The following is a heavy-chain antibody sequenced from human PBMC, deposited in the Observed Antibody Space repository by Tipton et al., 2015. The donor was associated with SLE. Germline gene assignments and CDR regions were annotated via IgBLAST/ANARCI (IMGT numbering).Heavy chain of an antibody. CDR2: IYPGDSDA. Sequence: QLVQSGAEVKKPGESLKISCKGSGYTFTRHWVGWVRQLPGKGLEWMGIIYPGDSDARYSPSFQGQVTISADKSISTAYLQWSSLKASDTAMYYCARQVAAADKSFRDYWGQGTLVTVSS. J-gene: IGHJ4*02. D-gene: IGHD6-13*01. CDR3: ARQVAAADKSFRDY. CDR1: GYTFTRHW. V-gene: IGHV5-51*01.